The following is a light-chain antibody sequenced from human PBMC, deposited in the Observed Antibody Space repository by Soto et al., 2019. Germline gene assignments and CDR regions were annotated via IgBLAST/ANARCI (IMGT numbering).Light chain of an antibody. CDR3: QKYNSAPQT. V-gene: IGKV1-27*01. J-gene: IGKJ1*01. CDR2: AAS. CDR1: QDISSF. Sequence: IQLTQSPSSLSASVGDRVTITCRASQDISSFLAWYQQKPGKAPKLLIFAASTLQSGVPSRFSGSGSGTDFTLTISSLQPEDVATYYCQKYNSAPQTFGQGTKVDIK.